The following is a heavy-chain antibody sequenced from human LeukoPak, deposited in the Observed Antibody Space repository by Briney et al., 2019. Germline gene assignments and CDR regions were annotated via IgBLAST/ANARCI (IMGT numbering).Heavy chain of an antibody. CDR2: IIPIFGTA. CDR1: GYTFSGDY. CDR3: ARDERPDIVVVPAAT. D-gene: IGHD2-2*01. V-gene: IGHV1-69*05. Sequence: ASVKVSCKASGYTFSGDYMHWVRQAPGQGLEWMGGIIPIFGTANYAQKFQGRVTITTGESTSTAYMELSSLRSEDTAVYYCARDERPDIVVVPAATWGQGTLVTVSS. J-gene: IGHJ5*02.